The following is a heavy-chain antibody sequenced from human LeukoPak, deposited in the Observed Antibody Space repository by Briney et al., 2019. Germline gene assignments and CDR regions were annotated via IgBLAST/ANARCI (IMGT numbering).Heavy chain of an antibody. D-gene: IGHD2-15*01. CDR3: AKLGFDDPPVDY. CDR2: IVANGGGT. J-gene: IGHJ4*02. V-gene: IGHV3-23*01. Sequence: PGGSLRLSCAASGFAFNSYGMTWVRQAPGKGLEWVSSIVANGGGTYYADSLKGRFTNSRDNSKNTLYLQMNSLRAEDSAIYYCAKLGFDDPPVDYWGQGTLVAVPS. CDR1: GFAFNSYG.